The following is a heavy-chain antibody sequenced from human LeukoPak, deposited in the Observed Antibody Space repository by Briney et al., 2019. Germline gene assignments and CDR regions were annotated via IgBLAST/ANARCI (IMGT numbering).Heavy chain of an antibody. CDR3: ASGSLWSGILVY. CDR2: IKPDGGEK. D-gene: IGHD3-3*01. CDR1: GFTFSSYM. V-gene: IGHV3-7*01. Sequence: GGSLRLSCAASGFTFSSYMMTWVRQARGKGLEWVANIKPDGGEKFYVDSVRGRFTISRDNAKNSLYLQMNSLRAEDTAVYYCASGSLWSGILVYWGQGTLVIVSS. J-gene: IGHJ4*02.